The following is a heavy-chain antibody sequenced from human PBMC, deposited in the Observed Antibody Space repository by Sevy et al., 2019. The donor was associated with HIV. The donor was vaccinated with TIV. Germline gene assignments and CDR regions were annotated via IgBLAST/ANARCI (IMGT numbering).Heavy chain of an antibody. CDR1: GGSVSSGSYY. CDR3: ARSFNYFDY. V-gene: IGHV4-61*01. CDR2: IYYSGST. J-gene: IGHJ4*02. Sequence: SETLSLTCTVSGGSVSSGSYYWSWIRQPPGKGLEWIGYIYYSGSTNYNPSLTSRVTISVDTSKNQFTLMLSSVTAADTAVYYCARSFNYFDYWGQGTLVTVSS.